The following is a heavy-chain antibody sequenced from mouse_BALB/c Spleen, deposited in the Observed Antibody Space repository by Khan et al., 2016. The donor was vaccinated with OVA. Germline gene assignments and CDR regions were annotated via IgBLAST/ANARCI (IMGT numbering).Heavy chain of an antibody. CDR3: ASHLTGSFAY. J-gene: IGHJ3*01. CDR1: GFTFSSYS. D-gene: IGHD4-1*01. V-gene: IGHV5-6*01. Sequence: EVKLVESGGDLVKPGGSLKLSCAASGFTFSSYSMSWVRQTPDKRLAWVASISSGGDYTYYPDIVKGRFTIFRDNAKNPLNLELSSLKSEDTAMYYCASHLTGSFAYWGQGTLVTVSA. CDR2: ISSGGDYT.